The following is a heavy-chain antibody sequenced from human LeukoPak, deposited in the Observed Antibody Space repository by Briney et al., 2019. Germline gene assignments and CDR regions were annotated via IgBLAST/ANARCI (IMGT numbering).Heavy chain of an antibody. D-gene: IGHD5-18*01. CDR3: ARNHDGYSYGYPRPTDY. Sequence: GASVKVSCKASGYTFTGYYMHWVRQAPGQGLEWMGWINPNSGGTNYAQKFQGRVTMTRDTSISTAYMELSRLRSDDTAVYYCARNHDGYSYGYPRPTDYWGQGTLVTVSS. V-gene: IGHV1-2*02. CDR1: GYTFTGYY. J-gene: IGHJ4*02. CDR2: INPNSGGT.